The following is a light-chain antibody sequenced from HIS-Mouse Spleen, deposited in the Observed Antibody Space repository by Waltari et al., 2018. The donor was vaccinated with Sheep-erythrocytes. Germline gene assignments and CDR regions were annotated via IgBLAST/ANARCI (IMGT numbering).Light chain of an antibody. CDR1: SSDVGSYNL. V-gene: IGLV2-23*01. Sequence: QSALTQPASVSGSPGQSITISCPGTSSDVGSYNLVSWYPQHPGKAPKRMIYEGSKRPSGVSNRFSGSKSGNTASLTISGLQAEDEADYYCCSYAGSYNHVFATGTKVTVL. CDR2: EGS. J-gene: IGLJ1*01. CDR3: CSYAGSYNHV.